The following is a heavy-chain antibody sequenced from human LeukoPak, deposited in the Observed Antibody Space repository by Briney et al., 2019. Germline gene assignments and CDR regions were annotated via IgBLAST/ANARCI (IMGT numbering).Heavy chain of an antibody. J-gene: IGHJ4*02. Sequence: GGSLRLSCTASGFTFNSYSMNWVRQAPGKGLEWVSSTSSSSSYIYYADSVKGRFTISRDNSKNTLYLQMNSLRAEDTAVYYCAKAYLVGATLPIGYWGQGTLVTVSS. V-gene: IGHV3-21*04. CDR2: TSSSSSYI. CDR1: GFTFNSYS. CDR3: AKAYLVGATLPIGY. D-gene: IGHD1-26*01.